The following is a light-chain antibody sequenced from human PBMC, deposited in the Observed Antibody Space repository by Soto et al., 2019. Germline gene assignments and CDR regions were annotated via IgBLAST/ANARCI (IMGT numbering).Light chain of an antibody. CDR3: MQALQTPPT. CDR1: QSLVHSDGIAY. J-gene: IGKJ5*01. CDR2: KVS. Sequence: DVVMTQSPLSLPVTLGQPASISCRSNQSLVHSDGIAYFSWFQQRPGRSPRRLIYKVSNRDSGVPARFSGSGSGTDFALKISRVEAEDAGVYYCMQALQTPPTFGQGTRLEIK. V-gene: IGKV2-30*02.